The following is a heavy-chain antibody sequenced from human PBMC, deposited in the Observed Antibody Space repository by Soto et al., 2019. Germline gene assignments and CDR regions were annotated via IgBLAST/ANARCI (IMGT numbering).Heavy chain of an antibody. V-gene: IGHV1-2*04. J-gene: IGHJ6*03. D-gene: IGHD6-13*01. CDR1: GYTFTGDY. CDR2: INPNSGGT. CDR3: ARDGLKAAAGSLYYYYMDV. Sequence: EASVKVSCKASGYTFTGDYMHWVRQAPGQGLEWMGWINPNSGGTNYAQKFQGWVTMTRDTSISTAYMELSRLRSDDTAVYYCARDGLKAAAGSLYYYYMDVWGKGTTVTVSS.